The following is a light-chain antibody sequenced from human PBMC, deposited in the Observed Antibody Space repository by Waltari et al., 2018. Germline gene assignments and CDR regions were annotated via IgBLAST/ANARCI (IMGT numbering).Light chain of an antibody. V-gene: IGLV1-44*01. J-gene: IGLJ1*01. CDR3: ATWDDSLNGFYV. Sequence: QSVLTPPPSASGTPGQTVTISCSGTISNIRRTAGNWYQHLPGTAPKLINYSNSRRPSGVPDRFSGSTSGTSASLAISELQSGDEADYYCATWDDSLNGFYVFGTGTKVTVL. CDR1: ISNIRRTA. CDR2: SNS.